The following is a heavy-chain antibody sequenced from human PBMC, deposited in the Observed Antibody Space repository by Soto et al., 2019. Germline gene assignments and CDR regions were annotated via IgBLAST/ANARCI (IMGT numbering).Heavy chain of an antibody. D-gene: IGHD6-19*01. Sequence: QVQLVQSGTEVKRPGASVRVSCQASGYIFTSYGIGWVRQAPGQGLEWMGRISTYNGNTNYAQKFQGRVTMTTDTATSTAYMEVRSLRSDDPAVYYCAKDNGQWLVSNWGQGTLVTVS. V-gene: IGHV1-18*01. CDR1: GYIFTSYG. CDR3: AKDNGQWLVSN. J-gene: IGHJ4*02. CDR2: ISTYNGNT.